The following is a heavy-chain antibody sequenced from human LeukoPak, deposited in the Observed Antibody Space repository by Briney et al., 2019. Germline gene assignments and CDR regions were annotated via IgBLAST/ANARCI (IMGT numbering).Heavy chain of an antibody. CDR2: INHDGSST. Sequence: GGSLRLSCAASGFTFSSYGVSWVRQASGKGLVWVSRINHDGSSTNYADSVKGRFTISRDNAKNSLYLQMNSLRAEDTAVYYCARGRSIDYWGQGTLVTVSS. V-gene: IGHV3-74*01. D-gene: IGHD2-15*01. J-gene: IGHJ4*02. CDR1: GFTFSSYG. CDR3: ARGRSIDY.